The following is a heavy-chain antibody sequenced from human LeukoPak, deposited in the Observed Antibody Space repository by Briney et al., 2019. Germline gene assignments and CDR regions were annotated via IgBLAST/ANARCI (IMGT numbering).Heavy chain of an antibody. Sequence: PGESLRLSLSASGITFSSYGMHWILQAPGKGLEWPAFIRYDGSNKYYADSVKGRFTISRDNSKNTLYLQMNSLRAEDTAVYYCAKDFHSSGWYGSDYWGQGTLVTVSS. CDR3: AKDFHSSGWYGSDY. D-gene: IGHD6-19*01. V-gene: IGHV3-30*02. J-gene: IGHJ4*02. CDR2: IRYDGSNK. CDR1: GITFSSYG.